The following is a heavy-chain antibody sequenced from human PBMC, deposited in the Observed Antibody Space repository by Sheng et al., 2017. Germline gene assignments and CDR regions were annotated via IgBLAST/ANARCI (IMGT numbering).Heavy chain of an antibody. CDR3: ATTAASGWYEYYFDY. V-gene: IGHV4-39*07. J-gene: IGHJ4*02. CDR1: GGSISSSSYY. D-gene: IGHD6-19*01. CDR2: IYYSGST. Sequence: QLQLQESGPGLVKPSETLSLTCTVSGGSISSSSYYWGWIRQPPGKGLEWIGSIYYSGSTYYNPSLKSRVTISVDTSKNQFSLKLSSVTAADTAVYYCATTAASGWYEYYFDYWGQGTLVTVSS.